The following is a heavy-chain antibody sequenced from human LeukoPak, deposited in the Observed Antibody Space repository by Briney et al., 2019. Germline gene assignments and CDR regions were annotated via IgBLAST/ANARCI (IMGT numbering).Heavy chain of an antibody. CDR3: AVDYYSSSDY. D-gene: IGHD6-6*01. CDR2: ISSSGSTI. V-gene: IGHV3-11*01. CDR1: GFTFSDYY. Sequence: GGSLRLSCAASGFTFSDYYMSWIRQAPGKGLEWVSYISSSGSTIYYADSVKGRFTTSRDNAKKSLYLQINSLRAEDTAVYYCAVDYYSSSDYWGQGTLVTVSS. J-gene: IGHJ4*02.